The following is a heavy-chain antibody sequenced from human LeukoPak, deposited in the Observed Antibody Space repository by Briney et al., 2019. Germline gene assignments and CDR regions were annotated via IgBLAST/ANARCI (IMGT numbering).Heavy chain of an antibody. CDR3: AKNQGQWLVPVDY. J-gene: IGHJ4*02. CDR1: GFTFSNYA. D-gene: IGHD6-19*01. CDR2: MSGSGGST. Sequence: GGSLRLSCAASGFTFSNYAMSWVREAPGKGLEWVSSMSGSGGSTYYADSVKGRFTISRDNSKNTLYLQMNNLRAEDTALYYCAKNQGQWLVPVDYWGQGTLVTVSS. V-gene: IGHV3-23*01.